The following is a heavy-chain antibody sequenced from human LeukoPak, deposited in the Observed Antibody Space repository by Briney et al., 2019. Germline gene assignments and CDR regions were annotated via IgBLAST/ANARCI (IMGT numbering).Heavy chain of an antibody. CDR3: AREAGDAMIP. J-gene: IGHJ4*02. CDR2: IRQAGSEK. D-gene: IGHD3-22*01. V-gene: IGHV3-7*01. CDR1: GFTFSSYW. Sequence: GGSLRLSCAASGFTFSSYWMSWVRQAPGKGLEWVANIRQAGSEKNYVDSVKGRFTISRDNAKNSLYLQMNSLRAEDTAVYYCAREAGDAMIPWGQGTLVTVSS.